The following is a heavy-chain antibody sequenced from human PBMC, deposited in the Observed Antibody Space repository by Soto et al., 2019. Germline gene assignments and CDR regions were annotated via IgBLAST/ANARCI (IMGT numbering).Heavy chain of an antibody. CDR1: WDSVSSNSAG. J-gene: IGHJ4*03. V-gene: IGHV6-1*01. Sequence: SQTLSLTCAISWDSVSSNSAGWNWIRQSPSRGLEWLGRTYYRSKWYIDYALSVKSRITINPDTSRNQFSLQLNSVTPEDSAVYYCARGAQGFDYWGQGTTVTVSS. CDR3: ARGAQGFDY. CDR2: TYYRSKWYI.